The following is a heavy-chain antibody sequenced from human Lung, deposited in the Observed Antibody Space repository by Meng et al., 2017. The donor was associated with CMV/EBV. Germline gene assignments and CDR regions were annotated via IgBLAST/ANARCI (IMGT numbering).Heavy chain of an antibody. D-gene: IGHD3-10*01. CDR2: VYFSGVT. CDR1: GGSVNSGSYY. Sequence: SETLSLXCTVSGGSVNSGSYYWNWIRQPPGKGLEWMGSVYFSGVTNYSPSLKSRVTVSMDTSKNHFSLKMSYMTAADTAVYYCARGGPRGYHGMAVWGQGTTVTVSS. V-gene: IGHV4-61*03. J-gene: IGHJ6*02. CDR3: ARGGPRGYHGMAV.